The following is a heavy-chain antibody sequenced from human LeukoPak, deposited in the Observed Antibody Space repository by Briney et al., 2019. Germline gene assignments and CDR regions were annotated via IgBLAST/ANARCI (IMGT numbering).Heavy chain of an antibody. CDR3: ARGGSSSWYEYYFDY. V-gene: IGHV4-39*07. CDR1: GGSISSSNYY. D-gene: IGHD6-13*01. Sequence: SETLSLTCIVSGGSISSSNYYWSWIRQPPGKGLEWIGEINHSGSTNYNPSLKSRVTISVDTSKNQFSLKLSSVTAADTAVYYCARGGSSSWYEYYFDYWGQGTLVTVSS. J-gene: IGHJ4*02. CDR2: INHSGST.